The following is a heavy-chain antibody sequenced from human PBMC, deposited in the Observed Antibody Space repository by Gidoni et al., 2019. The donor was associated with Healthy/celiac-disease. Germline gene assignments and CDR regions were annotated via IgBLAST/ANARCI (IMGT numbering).Heavy chain of an antibody. Sequence: QVQLVQSGAEVKKPGSSVKVSCKASGGTFSSYTISWVRQAPGQGLEWMGRIIPILGIANYAQKFQGRVTITADKSTSTAYMELSSLRSEDTAVYYCARHLGVTSLDYWGQGTLVTVSS. D-gene: IGHD4-17*01. CDR1: GGTFSSYT. CDR3: ARHLGVTSLDY. CDR2: IIPILGIA. V-gene: IGHV1-69*02. J-gene: IGHJ4*02.